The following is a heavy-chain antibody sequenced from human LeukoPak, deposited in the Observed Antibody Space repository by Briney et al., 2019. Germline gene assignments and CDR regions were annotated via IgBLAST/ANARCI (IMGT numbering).Heavy chain of an antibody. J-gene: IGHJ6*02. D-gene: IGHD6-19*01. CDR1: RYTFTGYY. V-gene: IGHV1-2*04. Sequence: ASVKVSCKASRYTFTGYYMHWVRQAPGQGLEWMGWINPNSGGTNYAQKFQGWVTMTRDTSISTAYMELSRLRSDDTAVYYCARRAVAGTSYYYYYGMDVWGQGTTVTVSS. CDR2: INPNSGGT. CDR3: ARRAVAGTSYYYYYGMDV.